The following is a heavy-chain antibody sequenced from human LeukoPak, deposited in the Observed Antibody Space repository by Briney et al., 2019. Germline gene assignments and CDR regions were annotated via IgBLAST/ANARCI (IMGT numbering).Heavy chain of an antibody. D-gene: IGHD2-8*01. J-gene: IGHJ4*02. CDR1: GFTFSNFW. V-gene: IGHV3-7*01. CDR2: IKQDETEK. Sequence: GGSLRLSCTASGFTFSNFWMGWVRQAPGKGLEWVANIKQDETEKFYLGSVKGRFIISRDNAKNSLYLQMNSLRAEDTAVYYCARVDIVRASDSWGQGTLVTVSS. CDR3: ARVDIVRASDS.